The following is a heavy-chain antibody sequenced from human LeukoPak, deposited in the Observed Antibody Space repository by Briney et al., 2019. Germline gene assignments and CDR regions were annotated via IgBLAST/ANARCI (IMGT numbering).Heavy chain of an antibody. D-gene: IGHD5-12*01. J-gene: IGHJ4*02. V-gene: IGHV1-18*04. CDR1: AYTFSNFG. CDR2: ISPYNGNT. CDR3: ARDLYSGYDSAAF. Sequence: GASVKVSCKASAYTFSNFGISWVRQAPGQGLEWMGWISPYNGNTDYAQKFQGRLTMTTDTSTSTAYMELRSLTSDDTAVYYCARDLYSGYDSAAFWGQGTPVTVSS.